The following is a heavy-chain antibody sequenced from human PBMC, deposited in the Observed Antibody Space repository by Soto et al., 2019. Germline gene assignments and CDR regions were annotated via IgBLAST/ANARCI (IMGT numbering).Heavy chain of an antibody. Sequence: HPGGSLRLSCAASGFTFSSFGMHWVRQSPGKGLEWMALISSDGSYSYHADSVRGRFTISRDNSKNALYLQMDSLRPEDTAVYYCAKDTTGIIRAVGHWGQGSLVTVSS. CDR2: ISSDGSYS. D-gene: IGHD1-20*01. CDR3: AKDTTGIIRAVGH. CDR1: GFTFSSFG. V-gene: IGHV3-30*18. J-gene: IGHJ5*02.